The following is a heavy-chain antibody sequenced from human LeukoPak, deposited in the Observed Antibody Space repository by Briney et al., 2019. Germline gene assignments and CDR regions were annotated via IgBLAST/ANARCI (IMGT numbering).Heavy chain of an antibody. Sequence: GRSLRLSCEASGFTFSNFGMHWVRQAPGKGLEWVAVISYDGTNEYYADSVKGRFTISRDSSKNTLYLQMNSLRAEDTAVYYCAREYGDSLGNWFDPWGQGTLVTVSS. CDR1: GFTFSNFG. CDR3: AREYGDSLGNWFDP. J-gene: IGHJ5*02. CDR2: ISYDGTNE. D-gene: IGHD4-17*01. V-gene: IGHV3-30*03.